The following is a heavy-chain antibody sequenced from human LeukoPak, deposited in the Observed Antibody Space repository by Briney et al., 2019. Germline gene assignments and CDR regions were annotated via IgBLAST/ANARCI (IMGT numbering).Heavy chain of an antibody. CDR3: ALYCSSTSCYYGFDAFDI. J-gene: IGHJ3*02. V-gene: IGHV1-18*01. CDR1: SYTFTSYG. CDR2: ISAYNGNT. D-gene: IGHD2-2*01. Sequence: GASVKVSCKASSYTFTSYGISWVRQAPGQGLEWMGWISAYNGNTNYAQKLQGRVTMTTDTSTSTAYMELRSLRSDDTAVYYCALYCSSTSCYYGFDAFDIWGQGTMVTVSS.